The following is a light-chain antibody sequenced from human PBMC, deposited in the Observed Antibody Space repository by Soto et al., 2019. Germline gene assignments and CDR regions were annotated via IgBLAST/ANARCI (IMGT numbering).Light chain of an antibody. CDR1: QTISSW. Sequence: DIQMTQSPFSLSASVGDRGTITCPASQTISSWLAWYQQKPGKAPKLLIYKASTLKSGVPSRFSGSGSGTEFTLTISSLQPDDFATYYCQHYNSYSEAFGQGTKVDIK. J-gene: IGKJ1*01. V-gene: IGKV1-5*03. CDR2: KAS. CDR3: QHYNSYSEA.